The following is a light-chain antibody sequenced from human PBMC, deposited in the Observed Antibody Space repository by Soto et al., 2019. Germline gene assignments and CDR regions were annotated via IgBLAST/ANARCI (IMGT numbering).Light chain of an antibody. V-gene: IGKV1-5*03. J-gene: IGKJ1*01. CDR1: QTISSW. CDR2: KAS. Sequence: DIQMTQSPSTLSGAVGDRVTITCRASQTISSWLAWYQQKPGKAPKLLIYKASTLKSGVPSRFSGSRSWTEFTLTLRRLQPDDFATDYCQHYHSYSEAFGQGTKVQLK. CDR3: QHYHSYSEA.